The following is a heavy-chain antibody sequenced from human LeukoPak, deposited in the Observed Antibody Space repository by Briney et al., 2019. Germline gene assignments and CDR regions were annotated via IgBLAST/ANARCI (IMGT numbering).Heavy chain of an antibody. D-gene: IGHD1-26*01. CDR1: GFTFSSYA. CDR3: ARDPPGGWELPLNFDY. Sequence: GGSLRLSCAASGFTFSSYAMHWVRQAPGKGLEWVSYISSSSSTIYYADSVKGRFTISRDNAKNSLYLQMNSLRAEDTAVYYCARDPPGGWELPLNFDYWGQGTLVTVSS. J-gene: IGHJ4*02. V-gene: IGHV3-48*04. CDR2: ISSSSSTI.